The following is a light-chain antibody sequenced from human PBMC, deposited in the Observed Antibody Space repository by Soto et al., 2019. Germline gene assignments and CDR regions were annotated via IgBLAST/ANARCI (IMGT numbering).Light chain of an antibody. CDR3: SSYTGSSTLYV. CDR1: SSDIGGYNY. CDR2: EVS. J-gene: IGLJ1*01. Sequence: QSPLTQPASVSGSPGQSITISCTGTSSDIGGYNYVSWYQQHPGKVPKLMIFEVSNRPSGVSYRFSGSKSGNTASLTISGLQAEDEADYYCSSYTGSSTLYVFGTGTKV. V-gene: IGLV2-14*01.